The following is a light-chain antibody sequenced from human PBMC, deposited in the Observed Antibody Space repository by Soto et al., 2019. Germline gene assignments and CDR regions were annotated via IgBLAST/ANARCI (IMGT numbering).Light chain of an antibody. CDR1: SSDIGDSNY. CDR2: DVS. J-gene: IGLJ1*01. V-gene: IGLV2-14*03. CDR3: SSFRSSSTSYV. Sequence: QSVLTQPASVSGSPGQSITISCTGTSSDIGDSNYVSWYQQHPGKAPKLVIYDVSNRPSGVSNRFSGSKSANTASLTLSGLQAEDEADYCCSSFRSSSTSYVFGTGTKVTVL.